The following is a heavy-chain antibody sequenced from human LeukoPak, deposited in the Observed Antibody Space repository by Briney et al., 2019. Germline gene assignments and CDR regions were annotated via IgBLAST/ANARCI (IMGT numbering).Heavy chain of an antibody. CDR2: IYYSGST. CDR1: GGSISSYY. J-gene: IGHJ4*02. Sequence: PSETLSLTCTVSGGSISSYYWSWIREPPGKGLEWIGYIYYSGSTNYNPSLKSRVTISVDTSKNQFSLKLSSVTAADTAVYYCAGRGVTTESYTDYGGQGSLVTVSS. V-gene: IGHV4-59*01. D-gene: IGHD4-11*01. CDR3: AGRGVTTESYTDY.